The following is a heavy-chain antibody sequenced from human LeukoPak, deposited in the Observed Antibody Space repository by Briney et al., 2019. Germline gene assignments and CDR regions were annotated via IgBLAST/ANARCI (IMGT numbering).Heavy chain of an antibody. CDR2: FDPEDGET. V-gene: IGHV1-24*01. J-gene: IGHJ4*02. CDR3: AADFNSGWHYDY. Sequence: ASVKVSCKVSGYTLTELSMHWVRQAPGKGLEWMGGFDPEDGETIYAQKFQGRVTMTEDTSTDTAYMELSSPRSEDTAVYYCAADFNSGWHYDYWGQGALVTVSS. D-gene: IGHD6-19*01. CDR1: GYTLTELS.